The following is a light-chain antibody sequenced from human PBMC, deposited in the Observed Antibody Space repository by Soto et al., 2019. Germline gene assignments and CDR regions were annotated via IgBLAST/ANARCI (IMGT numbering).Light chain of an antibody. Sequence: QSVLTQPASVSGSPGQSITISCTGTSSDVGGYNYVSWYQQHPGKAPKLMIYDVSNRPSGVSNRLSGSKSGNTASLTISGLQAEDEADYYCSSYTSSSTPYVCGTGTKVTVL. CDR3: SSYTSSSTPYV. CDR2: DVS. CDR1: SSDVGGYNY. V-gene: IGLV2-14*01. J-gene: IGLJ1*01.